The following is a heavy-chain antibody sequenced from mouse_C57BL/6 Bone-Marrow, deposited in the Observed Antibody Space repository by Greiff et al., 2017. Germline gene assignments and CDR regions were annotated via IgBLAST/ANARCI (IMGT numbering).Heavy chain of an antibody. V-gene: IGHV1-55*01. CDR1: GYTFTSYW. J-gene: IGHJ4*01. Sequence: QVQLQQPGAELVKPGASVKMSCKASGYTFTSYWITWVKQRPGQGLEWIGDIYPGSGSTNYNEKFKSKATLTVDTSSSTAYMQLSSLTSEDSAVYYCARQRFYDGYYVGCYYAMDYWGQGTSVTVSS. CDR3: ARQRFYDGYYVGCYYAMDY. D-gene: IGHD2-3*01. CDR2: IYPGSGST.